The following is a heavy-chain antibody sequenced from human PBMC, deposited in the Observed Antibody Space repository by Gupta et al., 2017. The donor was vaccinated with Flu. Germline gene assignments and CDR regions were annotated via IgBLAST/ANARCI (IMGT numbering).Heavy chain of an antibody. CDR3: VRVESYRRAFED. J-gene: IGHJ4*02. CDR2: GTT. D-gene: IGHD3-10*01. Sequence: GTTNYNPSIKSRVTVSVDTSKNQLSLKLNSVSAADTAGDYCVRVESYRRAFEDWGQGALVSVS. V-gene: IGHV4-59*01.